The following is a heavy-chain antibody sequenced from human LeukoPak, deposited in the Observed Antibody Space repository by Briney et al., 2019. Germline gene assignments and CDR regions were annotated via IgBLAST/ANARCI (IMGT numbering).Heavy chain of an antibody. CDR2: ISAYNGNT. D-gene: IGHD3-22*01. CDR1: GYTFTSYG. Sequence: ASVKVSCKASGYTFTSYGISWVRQAPGQGLEWMGWISAYNGNTNYAQKLQGRVTMTTDTSTSTAYMELSSLRSEDTAVYYCARGPLPIDYYDSSGYAYYFDYWGQGTLVTVSS. J-gene: IGHJ4*02. CDR3: ARGPLPIDYYDSSGYAYYFDY. V-gene: IGHV1-18*01.